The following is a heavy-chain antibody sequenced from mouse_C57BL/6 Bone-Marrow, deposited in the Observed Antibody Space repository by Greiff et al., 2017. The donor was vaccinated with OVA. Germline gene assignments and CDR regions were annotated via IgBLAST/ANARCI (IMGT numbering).Heavy chain of an antibody. J-gene: IGHJ3*01. CDR1: GFTFSDYG. CDR3: ARPLITTVGFAY. CDR2: ISSGSSTI. D-gene: IGHD1-1*01. V-gene: IGHV5-17*01. Sequence: EVMLVESGGGLVKPGGSLKLSCAASGFTFSDYGMHWVRQAPEKGLEWVAYISSGSSTIYYADTVKGRFTISRDNAKNTLFLQMTSLRSEDTAMYYCARPLITTVGFAYWGQGTLVTVSA.